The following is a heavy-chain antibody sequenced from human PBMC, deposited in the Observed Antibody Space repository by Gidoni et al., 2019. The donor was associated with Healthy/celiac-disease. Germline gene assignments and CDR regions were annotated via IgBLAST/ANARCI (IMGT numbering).Heavy chain of an antibody. CDR2: IRSKANSYAT. CDR1: GFTFSGSA. V-gene: IGHV3-73*02. D-gene: IGHD3-10*01. J-gene: IGHJ4*02. Sequence: EVQLVESGGGLVQPGGSLTLYCAASGFTFSGSAMHWVRQASGKGLEWVGRIRSKANSYATAYAASVKGRFTISRDDSKNTAYLQMNSLKTEDTAVYYCTSRRGSGSFPPDYWGQGTLVTVSS. CDR3: TSRRGSGSFPPDY.